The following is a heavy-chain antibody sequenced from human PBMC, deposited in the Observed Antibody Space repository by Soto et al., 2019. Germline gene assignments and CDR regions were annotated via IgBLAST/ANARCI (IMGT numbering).Heavy chain of an antibody. D-gene: IGHD3-10*01. J-gene: IGHJ4*02. V-gene: IGHV3-30*03. CDR3: VGGQYYFDY. Sequence: QVQLVESGGGVVQPGRSLRLSCAASGFPFTSYGMHWVREGPDKGLEWVAIISYDGSDKYYADSVKGRFTISRDNSKCTLYLQMNSLRPEDTALYYCVGGQYYFDYRGQGTLVIVSS. CDR1: GFPFTSYG. CDR2: ISYDGSDK.